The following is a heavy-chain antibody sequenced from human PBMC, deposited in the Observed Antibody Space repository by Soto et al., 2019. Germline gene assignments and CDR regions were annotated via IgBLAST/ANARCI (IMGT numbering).Heavy chain of an antibody. CDR1: GYTFTSYG. D-gene: IGHD4-17*01. V-gene: IGHV1-18*01. CDR2: SSAYNGKT. CDR3: ARFGTMTD. Sequence: QVQLVQSGAEVKKPGASVKVSCKASGYTFTSYGISWVRQAPGQGVELMGWSSAYNGKTNYAQKLQGRVTMTTDTSTRTAYMELRSLRYNDTAEYYCARFGTMTDWGQGTLVTISS. J-gene: IGHJ4*02.